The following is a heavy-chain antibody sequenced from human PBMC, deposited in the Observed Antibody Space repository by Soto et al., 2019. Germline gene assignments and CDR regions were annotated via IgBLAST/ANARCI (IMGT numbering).Heavy chain of an antibody. D-gene: IGHD3-10*01. CDR2: IYYSGST. J-gene: IGHJ5*02. CDR1: GGSISSYY. V-gene: IGHV4-59*01. Sequence: QVQLQESGPGLVKPSETLSLTCTVSGGSISSYYWSWIRQPPGKGLEWIGYIYYSGSTNYNPSLKSRVTISVDTSKNQFSLKLSSVTAADTAVYYCARDLFLVRGRNWFDPWGQGTLVTVSS. CDR3: ARDLFLVRGRNWFDP.